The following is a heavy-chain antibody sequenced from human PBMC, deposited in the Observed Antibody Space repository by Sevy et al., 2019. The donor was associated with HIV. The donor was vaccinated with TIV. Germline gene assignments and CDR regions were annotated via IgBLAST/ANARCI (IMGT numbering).Heavy chain of an antibody. CDR3: ASWLVVPAAIPRDYFDY. CDR1: GYSISSGYY. CDR2: IYHSGST. J-gene: IGHJ4*02. D-gene: IGHD2-2*02. Sequence: SETRSLTCAVSGYSISSGYYWGWIRQPPGKGLEWIGSIYHSGSTYYNPSLKSRVTISVDTSKNQFSLKLSSVTAADTAVYYCASWLVVPAAIPRDYFDYWGQGTLVTVSS. V-gene: IGHV4-38-2*01.